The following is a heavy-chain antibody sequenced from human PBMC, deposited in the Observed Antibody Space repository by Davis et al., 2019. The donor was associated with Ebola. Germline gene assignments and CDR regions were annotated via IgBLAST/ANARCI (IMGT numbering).Heavy chain of an antibody. J-gene: IGHJ4*02. Sequence: GGSLRLSCVASGFTFSSYSFNWVRQAPGKGLEWVSYIHSSGSPVYYANSVKGRFTISRDDAKRSLYLQMNSLRDEDTALYYCSIVATRGRFDCWGQGTLVTVSS. CDR3: SIVATRGRFDC. CDR1: GFTFSSYS. CDR2: IHSSGSPV. V-gene: IGHV3-48*02.